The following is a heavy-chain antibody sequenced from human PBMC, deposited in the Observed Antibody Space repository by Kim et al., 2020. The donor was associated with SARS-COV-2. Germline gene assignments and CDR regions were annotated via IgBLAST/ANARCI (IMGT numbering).Heavy chain of an antibody. D-gene: IGHD4-4*01. CDR3: ARVPRDYRSGYYYGMDV. CDR1: GGTFSSYA. Sequence: SVKVSCKASGGTFSSYAISWVRQAPGQGLEWMGGIIPIFGTANYAQKFQGRVTITADESTSTAYMELSSLRSEDTAVYYCARVPRDYRSGYYYGMDVWGQGTTVTVSS. J-gene: IGHJ6*02. V-gene: IGHV1-69*13. CDR2: IIPIFGTA.